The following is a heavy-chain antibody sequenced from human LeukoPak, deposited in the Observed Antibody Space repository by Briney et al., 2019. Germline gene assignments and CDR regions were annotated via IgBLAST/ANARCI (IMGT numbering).Heavy chain of an antibody. V-gene: IGHV3-23*01. CDR1: GFTFSSYA. Sequence: GGSLRLSCAASGFTFSSYAMSWVRQAPGKGLEWVSAISGSGGSTYYADSVKGRFTISRDNSKNTLYLQMNSLRAEDTAVYYCARDTGGTGTYFDYWGQGTLVTVSS. D-gene: IGHD1-7*01. CDR2: ISGSGGST. J-gene: IGHJ4*02. CDR3: ARDTGGTGTYFDY.